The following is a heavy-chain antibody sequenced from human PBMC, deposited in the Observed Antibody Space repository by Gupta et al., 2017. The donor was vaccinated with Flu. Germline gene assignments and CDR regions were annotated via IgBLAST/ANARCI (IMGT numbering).Heavy chain of an antibody. CDR2: ISYDGTTK. Sequence: QVPLVESGGGVRRPGRSLKLACSASGFTFSIYGMHCVRQAPGKGMEWMAVISYDGTTKYYADYVKGRCTISRDNARNTVYLQMNSMRAEGTAGDDCAKDQGGRGLEDGDYWGQGTRVTVSA. D-gene: IGHD6-19*01. CDR3: AKDQGGRGLEDGDY. J-gene: IGHJ4*02. V-gene: IGHV3-30*18. CDR1: GFTFSIYG.